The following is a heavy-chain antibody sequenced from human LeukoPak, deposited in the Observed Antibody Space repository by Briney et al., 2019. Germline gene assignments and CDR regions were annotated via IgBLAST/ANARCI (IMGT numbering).Heavy chain of an antibody. CDR3: ARARGCSGGRCSNFDY. D-gene: IGHD2-15*01. J-gene: IGHJ4*02. CDR1: GFTFIGYW. CDR2: IKQDGSEK. Sequence: GGSLRLSCAASGFTFIGYWMSWVRQAPGKGLEWVANIKQDGSEKYYVDSLRGRFTISRDNARNSLYLQMNSLRTEDTAVYYCARARGCSGGRCSNFDYWGQGTLVAVSS. V-gene: IGHV3-7*01.